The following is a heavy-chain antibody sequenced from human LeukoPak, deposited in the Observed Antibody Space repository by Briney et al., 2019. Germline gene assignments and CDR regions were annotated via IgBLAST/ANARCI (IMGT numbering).Heavy chain of an antibody. CDR1: GFAFSSHW. V-gene: IGHV3-66*01. D-gene: IGHD5-24*01. J-gene: IGHJ4*02. CDR3: ARDSGYGYNTFPTADY. CDR2: IYSDGTI. Sequence: PGGSLRLSCVGSGFAFSSHWMSWVRQAPGKGLEWVSVIYSDGTISYADSVKGRFTISRDNSENTLYLQMSSLRAEDTALYYCARDSGYGYNTFPTADYWGQGILVTVSS.